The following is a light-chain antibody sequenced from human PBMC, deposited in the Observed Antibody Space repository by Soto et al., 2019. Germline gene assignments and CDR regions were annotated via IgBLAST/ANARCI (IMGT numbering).Light chain of an antibody. CDR1: ENIYGY. CDR2: WAS. J-gene: IGKJ4*01. Sequence: DIQLTQSPSILSASVGDRVTITCRASENIYGYLAWYQQKPGEAPKLLIYWASTLVSGVPSRFTGGESGTEFTLNISDLQPDDFATYFCQQYSAYPLTFGGVTKVDVK. V-gene: IGKV1-5*03. CDR3: QQYSAYPLT.